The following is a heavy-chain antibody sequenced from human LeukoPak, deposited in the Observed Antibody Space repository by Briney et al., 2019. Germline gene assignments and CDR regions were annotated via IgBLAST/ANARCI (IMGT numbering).Heavy chain of an antibody. Sequence: GGSLRLSCAASGFTFSSYEMNWVRQAPGKGLEWVSYISRSGTTIYYADSVQGRFTISRDDAKNLLYLQLNSLRAEDTAVYYCARDADGYSYGYVNYFDYWGQGTLVTVSS. CDR1: GFTFSSYE. J-gene: IGHJ4*02. CDR2: ISRSGTTI. D-gene: IGHD5-18*01. CDR3: ARDADGYSYGYVNYFDY. V-gene: IGHV3-48*03.